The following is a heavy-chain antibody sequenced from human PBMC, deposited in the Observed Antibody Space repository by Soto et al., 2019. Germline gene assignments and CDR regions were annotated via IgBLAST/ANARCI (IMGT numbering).Heavy chain of an antibody. J-gene: IGHJ4*02. CDR1: GYTFTNHG. V-gene: IGHV1-18*01. CDR3: ARDLYPLAYYFDY. CDR2: ISGHNGNT. Sequence: QVQLVQSGAEVKKPGASVKVSCKASGYTFTNHGTSWVRQAPGQGLEWLGWISGHNGNTKYAQRLQGRVTMTTDTSTSTAYMELRSLKSDDTAVYYCARDLYPLAYYFDYWGQGTLVTVSS.